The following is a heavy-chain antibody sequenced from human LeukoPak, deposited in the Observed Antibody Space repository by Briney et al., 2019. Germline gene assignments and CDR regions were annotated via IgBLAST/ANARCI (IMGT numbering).Heavy chain of an antibody. CDR1: GFTFSDYY. CDR2: ISSSGSTI. D-gene: IGHD3-3*01. Sequence: GGSLRLSCAASGFTFSDYYMSWIRQAPGKGLEWVSYISSSGSTIYYADSVKGRFTISRDNAKNSLYLQKSSLRAEDTAVYYCAREVQGYYDFWSGYYPNWFDPWGQGTLVTVSS. V-gene: IGHV3-11*04. CDR3: AREVQGYYDFWSGYYPNWFDP. J-gene: IGHJ5*02.